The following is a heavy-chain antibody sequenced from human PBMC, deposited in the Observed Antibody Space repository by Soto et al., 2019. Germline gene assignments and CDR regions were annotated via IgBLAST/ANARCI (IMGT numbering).Heavy chain of an antibody. CDR2: INHSGST. V-gene: IGHV4-34*01. J-gene: IGHJ4*02. D-gene: IGHD3-9*01. CDR3: ASEGGDYDILTGSKYYFNY. CDR1: GGSFSGYY. Sequence: QVQLQQWGAGLLKPSETLSLTCAVYGGSFSGYYWSWIRQPPGKGLEWIGEINHSGSTNYNPSLKSRVNISVDTSKTQFSLKLSSVTAADTAVYYCASEGGDYDILTGSKYYFNYWGQGTLVTVSS.